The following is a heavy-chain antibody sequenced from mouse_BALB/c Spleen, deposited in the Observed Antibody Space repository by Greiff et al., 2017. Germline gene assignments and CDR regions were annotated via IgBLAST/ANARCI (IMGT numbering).Heavy chain of an antibody. CDR1: GFSLTSYG. J-gene: IGHJ2*01. V-gene: IGHV2-9*02. Sequence: QVQLKESGPGLVAPSQSLSITCTVSGFSLTSYGVHWVRQPPGKGLEWLGVIWAGGSTNYNSALMSRLSISKDNSKSQVFLKMNSLQTDDTAMYYCARDGAYRYDEGYYFDYWGQGTTLTVSS. D-gene: IGHD2-14*01. CDR2: IWAGGST. CDR3: ARDGAYRYDEGYYFDY.